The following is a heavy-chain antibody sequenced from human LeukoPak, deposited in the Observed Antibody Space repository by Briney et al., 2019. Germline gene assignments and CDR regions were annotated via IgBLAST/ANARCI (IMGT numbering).Heavy chain of an antibody. Sequence: PGGSLRLSCAASGFTFSSYAMSWVRQAPGKGLEWVSAISGSGGSTYYADSVKGRFTISRDNSKNTLYLQMNSLRAEDTAVYYCAKDLSYANSLYTAMGGLDGMDVWGQGTTVTVSS. D-gene: IGHD5-18*01. J-gene: IGHJ6*02. V-gene: IGHV3-23*01. CDR3: AKDLSYANSLYTAMGGLDGMDV. CDR2: ISGSGGST. CDR1: GFTFSSYA.